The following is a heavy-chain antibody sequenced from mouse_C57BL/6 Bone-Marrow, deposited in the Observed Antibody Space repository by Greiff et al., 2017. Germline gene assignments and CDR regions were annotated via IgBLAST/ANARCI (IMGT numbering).Heavy chain of an antibody. D-gene: IGHD1-1*01. CDR3: ARYYYGRKAY. J-gene: IGHJ3*01. Sequence: VQLKESGGDLVKPGGSLKLSCAASGFTFSSYGMSWVRQTPDKRLEWVATISSGGSYTYYPDSVKGRFTISRDNAKNTLYLQMSSLKSEDTAMYYCARYYYGRKAYWGQGTLVTVSA. CDR2: ISSGGSYT. CDR1: GFTFSSYG. V-gene: IGHV5-6*01.